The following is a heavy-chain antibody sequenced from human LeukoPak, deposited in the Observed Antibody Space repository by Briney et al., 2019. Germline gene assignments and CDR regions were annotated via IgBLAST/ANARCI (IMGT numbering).Heavy chain of an antibody. V-gene: IGHV1-2*02. CDR3: ARDRLGVSFYGMDV. Sequence: ASVKVYCKASGYTFTSYGISWVRQAPGQGLEWMGWINPNSGGTNYAQKFQGRVTMTRDTSISTAYMELSRLRSDDTAVYYCARDRLGVSFYGMDVWGQGTTVTVSS. J-gene: IGHJ6*02. CDR1: GYTFTSYG. D-gene: IGHD3-10*01. CDR2: INPNSGGT.